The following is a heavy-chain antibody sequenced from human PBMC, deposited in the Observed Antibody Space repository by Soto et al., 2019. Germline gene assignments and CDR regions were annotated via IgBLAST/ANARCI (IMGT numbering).Heavy chain of an antibody. CDR1: GYAFTSYA. D-gene: IGHD4-17*01. V-gene: IGHV1-3*01. J-gene: IGHJ6*02. CDR2: INAGNGNT. CDR3: ASNKGAGDSLDYYGMDV. Sequence: GASVKVSCKASGYAFTSYAMHWVRQAPGQRLEWMGWINAGNGNTKYSQKFQGRVTITRDTSASTAYMELSSLRSEDTAAYYCASNKGAGDSLDYYGMDVWGQGTTVTVSS.